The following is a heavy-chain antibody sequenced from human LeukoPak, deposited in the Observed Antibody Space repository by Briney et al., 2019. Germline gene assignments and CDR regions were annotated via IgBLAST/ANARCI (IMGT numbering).Heavy chain of an antibody. Sequence: PSGTLSLTCAVSGGSISSSNWWSWVRQPPGKGLEWIGEIYHSGSTYYNPSLKSRVTISVDTSKNQFSLKLSSVTAADTAVYYCARGRYVTTRGGAAAGFLDYWGQGTLVTVST. J-gene: IGHJ4*02. CDR1: GGSISSSNW. V-gene: IGHV4-4*02. CDR3: ARGRYVTTRGGAAAGFLDY. CDR2: IYHSGST. D-gene: IGHD6-13*01.